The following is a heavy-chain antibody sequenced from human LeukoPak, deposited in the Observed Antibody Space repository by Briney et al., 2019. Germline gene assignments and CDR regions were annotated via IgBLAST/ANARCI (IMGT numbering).Heavy chain of an antibody. CDR2: ISYDGSNK. V-gene: IGHV3-30-3*01. J-gene: IGHJ5*02. CDR1: GFTFSSYA. Sequence: PGRSLRLSCAASGFTFSSYAMHWVRQAPGKGLEWVAVISYDGSNKYYADSVKGRFTISRDNSKNTLYLQMNSLRAEDTAVYYCAKDGDPYQLRPNWFDPWGQGTLVTVSS. CDR3: AKDGDPYQLRPNWFDP. D-gene: IGHD2-2*01.